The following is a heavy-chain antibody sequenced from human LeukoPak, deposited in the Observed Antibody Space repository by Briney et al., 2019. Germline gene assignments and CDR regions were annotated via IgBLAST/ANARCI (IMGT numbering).Heavy chain of an antibody. D-gene: IGHD2-2*03. CDR2: MNPNSGNT. Sequence: ASVKVSCKASGYTFTSYDINWVRQATGQGLEWMGWMNPNSGNTGYAQKFQGRVTIIRNTSISTAYMELSSLRSEDTAVYYCARDNVGYCSSTSCYDRDYMDVWGKGTTVTVSS. J-gene: IGHJ6*03. V-gene: IGHV1-8*03. CDR3: ARDNVGYCSSTSCYDRDYMDV. CDR1: GYTFTSYD.